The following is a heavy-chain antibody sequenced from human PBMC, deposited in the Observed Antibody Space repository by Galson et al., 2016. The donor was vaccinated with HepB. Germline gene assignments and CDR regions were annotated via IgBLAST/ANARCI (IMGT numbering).Heavy chain of an antibody. CDR1: GFTFSDTW. V-gene: IGHV3-15*01. CDR2: LKSKTDGGAT. D-gene: IGHD4/OR15-4a*01. Sequence: SLRLSCAASGFTFSDTWLSWVRQAPGKGLEWVGRLKSKTDGGATDYAAPVKGRFTISRDDSKNTLYLQMNSLRAEDTAVYYCAREKGGSTMASHWFQPWGQGTLVTVSS. J-gene: IGHJ5*02. CDR3: AREKGGSTMASHWFQP.